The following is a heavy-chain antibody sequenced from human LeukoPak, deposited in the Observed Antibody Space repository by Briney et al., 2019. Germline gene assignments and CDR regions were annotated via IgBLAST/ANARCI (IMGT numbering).Heavy chain of an antibody. Sequence: QPGRSLLLSCAASGFTFDDYAMHWVRQAPGNGLEWVSGISWNSGYIRYADSVKGRFTISRDNAKNSLYLQMNGLRAEDTALYYCAKCDSSGWHVSGFDTWGQGRMVTVSS. V-gene: IGHV3-9*01. CDR2: ISWNSGYI. J-gene: IGHJ3*02. CDR1: GFTFDDYA. CDR3: AKCDSSGWHVSGFDT. D-gene: IGHD6-19*01.